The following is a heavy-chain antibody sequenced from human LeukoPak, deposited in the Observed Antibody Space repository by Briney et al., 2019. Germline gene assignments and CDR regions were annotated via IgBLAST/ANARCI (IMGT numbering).Heavy chain of an antibody. V-gene: IGHV3-23*01. CDR2: ISGSGGKT. CDR3: AKSRGGSFPGGFDP. D-gene: IGHD2-15*01. CDR1: GFPFGSYA. Sequence: GGSLRLSCAASGFPFGSYAMTWVRQAPGKGLEWVSGISGSGGKTYNADSLKGRFTISRDNSKNTLYLQMNSLRVEDTAIYYCAKSRGGSFPGGFDPWGHGTLVTVSS. J-gene: IGHJ5*02.